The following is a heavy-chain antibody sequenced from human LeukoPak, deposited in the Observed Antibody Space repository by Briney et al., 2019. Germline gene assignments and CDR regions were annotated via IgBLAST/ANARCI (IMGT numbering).Heavy chain of an antibody. J-gene: IGHJ6*03. CDR1: GGSISSGGYY. CDR3: AREVPYSSGYYMDV. D-gene: IGHD6-25*01. Sequence: PSETLSLTCTVSGGSISSGGYYWGGIRQHPGKGLEWIGYIVYSGSTYYNPSIKRRVTISVDTSKNQFALKLSSVTAADTAVYYCAREVPYSSGYYMDVWGKGTTVTVSS. V-gene: IGHV4-31*03. CDR2: IVYSGST.